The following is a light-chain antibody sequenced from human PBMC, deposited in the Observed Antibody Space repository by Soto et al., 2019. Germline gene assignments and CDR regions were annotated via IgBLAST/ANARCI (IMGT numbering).Light chain of an antibody. CDR3: AAWDDSLNGL. CDR1: SSNIGASYD. Sequence: QSVLTQPPSVSGAPGQRVTISCTGSSSNIGASYDVHWYQQLPGTAPKLLIYGNNQRPSGVPDRFSGSKSGTSASLAISGLQSEDEADYYCAAWDDSLNGLFGTGTKVTVL. J-gene: IGLJ1*01. CDR2: GNN. V-gene: IGLV1-44*01.